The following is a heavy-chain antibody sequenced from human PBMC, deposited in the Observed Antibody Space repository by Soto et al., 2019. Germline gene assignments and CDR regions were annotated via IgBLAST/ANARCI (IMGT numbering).Heavy chain of an antibody. J-gene: IGHJ4*02. V-gene: IGHV1-18*01. D-gene: IGHD3-10*01. CDR3: ARGSEAWFGGVYDY. Sequence: QVQMVQSGAEVKKPGASVKVSCKASGYTFSSYGIIWVRQAPGQGLEWMGWISAYNGNTKYAQKLQGRVTMTTDTSTSTAYMEPRSLRSGDTAVFYLARGSEAWFGGVYDYWGQGTLVTVSP. CDR1: GYTFSSYG. CDR2: ISAYNGNT.